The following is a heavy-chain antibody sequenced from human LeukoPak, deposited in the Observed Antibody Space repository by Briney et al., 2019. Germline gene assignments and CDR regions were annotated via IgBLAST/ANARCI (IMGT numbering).Heavy chain of an antibody. CDR2: INPSGGST. CDR1: GYTFTSYD. D-gene: IGHD2-15*01. V-gene: IGHV1-46*01. Sequence: ASVKVSCKASGYTFTSYDINWVRQAPGQGLEWMGIINPSGGSTSYAQKFQGRVTMTRDTSTSTVYMELSSLRSEDTAVYYCARGYSVDCSGGSCYTRRLDYWGQGTLVTVSS. CDR3: ARGYSVDCSGGSCYTRRLDY. J-gene: IGHJ4*02.